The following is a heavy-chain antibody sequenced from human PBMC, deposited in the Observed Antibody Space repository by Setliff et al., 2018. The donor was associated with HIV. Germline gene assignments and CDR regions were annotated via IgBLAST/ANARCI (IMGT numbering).Heavy chain of an antibody. CDR3: AKDGGGGVGATSLDY. CDR1: GFTFSSYG. CDR2: IWYDGSNK. J-gene: IGHJ4*02. Sequence: GGSLRLSCAASGFTFSSYGMHWVRQAPGKGLEWVAVIWYDGSNKYYADSVKGRFTISRDNSKNTLYLQMNSLRAEDTAVYYCAKDGGGGVGATSLDYWGQGTLVTVS. D-gene: IGHD1-26*01. V-gene: IGHV3-33*06.